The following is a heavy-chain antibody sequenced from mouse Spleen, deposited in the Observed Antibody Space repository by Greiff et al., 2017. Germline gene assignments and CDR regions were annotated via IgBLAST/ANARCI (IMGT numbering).Heavy chain of an antibody. CDR2: IHPSDSDT. D-gene: IGHD4-1*01. J-gene: IGHJ2*01. CDR3: AINVFWDETAYYFDY. V-gene: IGHV1-74*01. Sequence: VKLQQPGAELVKPGASVKVSCKASGYTFTSYWMHWVKQRPGQGLEWIGRIHPSDSDTNYNQKFKGKATLTVDKSSSTAYMQLSSLTSEDSAVYYCAINVFWDETAYYFDYWGQGTTLTVSS. CDR1: GYTFTSYW.